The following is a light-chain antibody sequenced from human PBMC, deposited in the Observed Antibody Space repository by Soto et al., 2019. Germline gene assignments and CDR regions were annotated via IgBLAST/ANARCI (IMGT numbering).Light chain of an antibody. Sequence: EIVMTQSPATLSVSPGERATLSCRASQSVSSNLAWYQQKPGQAPRLLFYGASTRATGIPARFSGSASGTEFTLTISSLQSEDFAVYYCQQYNIWSWTFGQGTKVEIK. V-gene: IGKV3-15*01. CDR2: GAS. CDR3: QQYNIWSWT. J-gene: IGKJ1*01. CDR1: QSVSSN.